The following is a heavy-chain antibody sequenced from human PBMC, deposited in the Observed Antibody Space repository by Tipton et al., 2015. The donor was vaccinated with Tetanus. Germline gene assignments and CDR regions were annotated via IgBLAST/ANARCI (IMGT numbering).Heavy chain of an antibody. CDR3: ARDHGITWGGMGYYYGMDV. J-gene: IGHJ6*02. D-gene: IGHD3-16*01. V-gene: IGHV4-39*02. CDR1: DESISSSSYY. Sequence: TLSLTCTVSDESISSSSYYWGWIRHHPGRGLEWIASISNSGTSYNNPSFRSRVTISVDTPKNQFSLRLSSVTAADTAVYYCARDHGITWGGMGYYYGMDVWGQGTTVTVSS. CDR2: ISNSGTS.